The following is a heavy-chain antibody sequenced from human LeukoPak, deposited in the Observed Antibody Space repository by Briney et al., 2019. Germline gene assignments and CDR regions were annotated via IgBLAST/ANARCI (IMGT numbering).Heavy chain of an antibody. Sequence: PGGSLRLSCAASGFIFNSYGMHWVRQASGKGLEWVAFIRYDGSNKYYADSVKGRFTISRDNSKNTLYLQMNSLRAEDTAVYYCAKDISMIVVTTNGFDYWGQGTLVTVSS. J-gene: IGHJ4*02. V-gene: IGHV3-30*02. CDR3: AKDISMIVVTTNGFDY. CDR2: IRYDGSNK. CDR1: GFIFNSYG. D-gene: IGHD3-22*01.